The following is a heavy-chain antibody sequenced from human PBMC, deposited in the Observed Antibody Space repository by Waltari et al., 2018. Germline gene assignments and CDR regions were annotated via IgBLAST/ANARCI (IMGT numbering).Heavy chain of an antibody. CDR2: ISSSGTSI. CDR1: GFTFSTYE. CDR3: ARVAITGTGFDF. V-gene: IGHV3-48*03. D-gene: IGHD1-20*01. Sequence: EMQLVESGGGLALPGGSLRLSCAASGFTFSTYEMNWVRQAPGKGLEWVSYISSSGTSIYYADSVKGRFTISRDNAQDSLYLQMNSLRAEDTAVYYCARVAITGTGFDFWGQGSLVIVSS. J-gene: IGHJ4*02.